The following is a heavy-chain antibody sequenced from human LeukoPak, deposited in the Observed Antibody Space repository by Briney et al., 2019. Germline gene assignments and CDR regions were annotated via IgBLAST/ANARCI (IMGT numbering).Heavy chain of an antibody. V-gene: IGHV3-23*01. Sequence: PGGSLRLSCAASGFTFSSYAMSWVRQAPGKGLEWVSAISGSGGSTYYADSVKGRFTISRDNSKNTLYLQMNSLRAEDTAVYYCAKDRGRGELPLDAFDIWAKGQWSPSLQ. CDR1: GFTFSSYA. CDR2: ISGSGGST. CDR3: AKDRGRGELPLDAFDI. D-gene: IGHD1-26*01. J-gene: IGHJ3*02.